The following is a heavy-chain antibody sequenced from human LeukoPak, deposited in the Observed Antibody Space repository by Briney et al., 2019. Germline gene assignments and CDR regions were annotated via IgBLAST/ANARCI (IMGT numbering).Heavy chain of an antibody. D-gene: IGHD3/OR15-3a*01. CDR2: IYSGGST. CDR1: GFTFSSYA. CDR3: ARDDPLGLGAFDI. V-gene: IGHV3-66*01. J-gene: IGHJ3*02. Sequence: GGSLRLSCAASGFTFSSYAMSWVRQAPGKGLEWVSVIYSGGSTYYADSVKGRFTISRDNSKNTLYLQMNSLRAEDTAVYYCARDDPLGLGAFDIWGQGTMVTVSS.